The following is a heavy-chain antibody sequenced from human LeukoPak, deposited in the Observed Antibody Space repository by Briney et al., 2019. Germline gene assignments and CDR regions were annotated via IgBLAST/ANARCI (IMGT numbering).Heavy chain of an antibody. CDR3: ARNWFDP. CDR2: IYYSGNT. CDR1: GGSISSSSYY. Sequence: SETLSLTCTLSGGSISSSSYYWGWIRQPPGKGLEWIGSIYYSGNTYYNPSLKSRVTISIDTSKNQFSLKLSSVTAADTAVYYCARNWFDPWGQGTLVTVSS. V-gene: IGHV4-39*07. J-gene: IGHJ5*02.